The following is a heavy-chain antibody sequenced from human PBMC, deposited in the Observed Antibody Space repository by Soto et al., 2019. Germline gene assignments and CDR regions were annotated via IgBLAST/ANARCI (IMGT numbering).Heavy chain of an antibody. CDR3: SKESAGKYCSGGRCYSLSCFDY. V-gene: IGHV3-23*01. Sequence: EVQLLESGGGLVQPGGSLRLSCAASGFTFSSYAMSWVRQAPGKGLEWVSAISGSGGSTYYADSVKGRFTISRDNSKNTLYLQMNSLSAEDTAVYYCSKESAGKYCSGGRCYSLSCFDYWGQGTLVTVSS. CDR1: GFTFSSYA. D-gene: IGHD2-15*01. CDR2: ISGSGGST. J-gene: IGHJ4*02.